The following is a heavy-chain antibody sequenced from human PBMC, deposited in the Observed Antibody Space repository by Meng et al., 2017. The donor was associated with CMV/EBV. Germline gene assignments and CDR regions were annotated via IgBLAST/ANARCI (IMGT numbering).Heavy chain of an antibody. V-gene: IGHV4-39*07. Sequence: QLHLQESGPGLVKPSETLSLTCTVPGGSISSSSYYWGWIRQPPGKGLEWIGSIYYSGSTYYNPSLKSRVTISVDTSKNQFSLKLSSVTAADTAVYYCARGGIAAAGLHWGQGTLVTVSS. J-gene: IGHJ4*02. CDR3: ARGGIAAAGLH. D-gene: IGHD6-13*01. CDR1: GGSISSSSYY. CDR2: IYYSGST.